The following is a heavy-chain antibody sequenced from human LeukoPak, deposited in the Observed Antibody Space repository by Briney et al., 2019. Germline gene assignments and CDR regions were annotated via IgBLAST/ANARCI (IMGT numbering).Heavy chain of an antibody. CDR2: IRSKADGYAT. Sequence: GGSLRLSCAASGFTFSGSSMRWVRQAPGKGLEWVGRIRSKADGYATAYAASVKGRFTISRDDSKNTAYLQMNSLKTEDTAVYYCTRHGSADKYSSGWSGIRDYWGQGTLVTASS. CDR3: TRHGSADKYSSGWSGIRDY. V-gene: IGHV3-73*01. CDR1: GFTFSGSS. J-gene: IGHJ4*02. D-gene: IGHD6-19*01.